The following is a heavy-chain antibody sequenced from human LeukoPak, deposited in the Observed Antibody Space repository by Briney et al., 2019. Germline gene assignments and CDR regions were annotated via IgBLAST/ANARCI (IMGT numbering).Heavy chain of an antibody. Sequence: SETLSLTCAVSGDSISDSDWWTWVRQPPGKGLEWIGEIRHSGSTNYSPSLKSRVTISIDKSKNQFSLKLSSVTAADTAVYYCARARRAYNWFDPWGQGTLVTVS. CDR2: IRHSGST. D-gene: IGHD6-6*01. CDR3: ARARRAYNWFDP. V-gene: IGHV4-4*02. CDR1: GDSISDSDW. J-gene: IGHJ5*02.